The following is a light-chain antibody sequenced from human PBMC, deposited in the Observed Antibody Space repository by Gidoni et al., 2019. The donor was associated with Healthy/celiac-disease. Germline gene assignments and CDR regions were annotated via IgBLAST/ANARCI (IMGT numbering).Light chain of an antibody. CDR3: QQYNNWPLT. CDR1: QSVSSN. J-gene: IGKJ4*01. V-gene: IGKV3-15*01. CDR2: GAS. Sequence: IVITQSPATLSVSPGERATLSCRTSQSVSSNLAWYQQKPGQAHRLLIYGASTRAPGIPARFGGSGSGKEFTITISSLQSEDFAVYYYQQYNNWPLTFGGGTKVEIK.